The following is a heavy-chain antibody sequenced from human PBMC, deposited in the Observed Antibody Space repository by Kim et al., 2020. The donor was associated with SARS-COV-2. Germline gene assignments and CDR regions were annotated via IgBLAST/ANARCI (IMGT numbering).Heavy chain of an antibody. V-gene: IGHV1-69*04. J-gene: IGHJ3*02. CDR3: ARDRYGYYYDSSGYGPKRGQTNAFDI. CDR2: IIPILGIA. Sequence: SVKVSCKASGGTFSSYAISWVRQAPGQGLEWMGRIIPILGIANYAQKFQGRVTITADKSTSTAYMELSSLRSEDTAVYYCARDRYGYYYDSSGYGPKRGQTNAFDIWGQGTMVTVSS. D-gene: IGHD3-22*01. CDR1: GGTFSSYA.